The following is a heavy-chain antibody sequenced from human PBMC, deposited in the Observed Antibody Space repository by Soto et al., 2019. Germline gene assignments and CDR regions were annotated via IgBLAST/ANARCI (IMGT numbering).Heavy chain of an antibody. J-gene: IGHJ4*02. CDR3: ARGGYSGYDPFDY. CDR2: INHSGST. CDR1: GGSFSGYY. D-gene: IGHD5-12*01. V-gene: IGHV4-34*01. Sequence: QVQLQQWGAGLLKPSETLSLTCAVYGGSFSGYYWSWIRQPPGKGLEWIGEINHSGSTNYNPSLNSRVTISVDTSKNQFSLKLSSVTAADTAVYYCARGGYSGYDPFDYWGQGTLVTVSS.